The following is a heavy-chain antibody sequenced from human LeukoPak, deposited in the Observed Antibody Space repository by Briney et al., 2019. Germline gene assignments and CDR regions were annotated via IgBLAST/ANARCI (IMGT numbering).Heavy chain of an antibody. J-gene: IGHJ6*04. Sequence: PSQTLSLTCTVSGGSISSGSYYWSWIRQPAGKGLEWIGRIYSSGSTNYNPSLKSRVTISLDTSKNQFSLKLSSVTAADTAVYYCAELGITMIGGVWGKGTTVTISS. CDR1: GGSISSGSYY. CDR2: IYSSGST. V-gene: IGHV4-61*02. CDR3: AELGITMIGGV. D-gene: IGHD3-10*02.